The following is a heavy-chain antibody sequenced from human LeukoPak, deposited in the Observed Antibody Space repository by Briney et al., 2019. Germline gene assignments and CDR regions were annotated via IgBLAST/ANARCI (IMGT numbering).Heavy chain of an antibody. Sequence: PSETLSLTCTVSGGSISGYYWSWIRQPPGKGLEWIGYIYYSGSTNYNPSLQSRVTISVDTSKNQFSLKLSSVTAADTAVYYCAKEHNDYEGIWFDPWGQGTLVTVSS. D-gene: IGHD4-17*01. V-gene: IGHV4-59*01. J-gene: IGHJ5*02. CDR1: GGSISGYY. CDR3: AKEHNDYEGIWFDP. CDR2: IYYSGST.